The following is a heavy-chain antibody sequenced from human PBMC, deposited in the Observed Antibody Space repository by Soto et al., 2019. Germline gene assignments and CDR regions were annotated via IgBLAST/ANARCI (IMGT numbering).Heavy chain of an antibody. CDR3: ARGSDYYGSGSRFDY. J-gene: IGHJ4*02. Sequence: QVQVQQWGAGLLKPSETLSLSCAVSGGSFSGYYWSWIRQPPGKGLEWIAEINDRGSTNYNPSLKSRVTISIDTSKNHFSLRLSSVTAADTAMYFCARGSDYYGSGSRFDYWGQGTLVTVSS. V-gene: IGHV4-34*01. CDR2: INDRGST. D-gene: IGHD3-10*01. CDR1: GGSFSGYY.